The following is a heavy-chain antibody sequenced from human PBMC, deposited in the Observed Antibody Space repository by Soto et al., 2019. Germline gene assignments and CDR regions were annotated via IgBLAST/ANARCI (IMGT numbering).Heavy chain of an antibody. D-gene: IGHD5-12*01. V-gene: IGHV4-34*01. Sequence: SETLSLTCAVYGGSFSGYYWSWIRQPPGKGLEWIGEINHSGSTNYNPSLKSRVTISVDTSKNQFSLKLSSVTAADTAVYYCARGPRYSGYDYYFDYWGQGTLVTSPQ. CDR3: ARGPRYSGYDYYFDY. J-gene: IGHJ4*02. CDR2: INHSGST. CDR1: GGSFSGYY.